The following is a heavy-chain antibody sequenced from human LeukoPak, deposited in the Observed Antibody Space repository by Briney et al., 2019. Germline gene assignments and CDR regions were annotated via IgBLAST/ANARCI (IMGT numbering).Heavy chain of an antibody. V-gene: IGHV3-20*04. Sequence: GGSLRLSCAASGFTFSNAWMSWVRQAPGKGLEWVSGISWNSGSIGYADSVKGRFTISRDNAKNSLYLQMNSLRAEDTAVYYCARDGRNGYEDDYWGQGTLVTVSS. D-gene: IGHD5-12*01. CDR3: ARDGRNGYEDDY. CDR2: ISWNSGSI. J-gene: IGHJ4*02. CDR1: GFTFSNAW.